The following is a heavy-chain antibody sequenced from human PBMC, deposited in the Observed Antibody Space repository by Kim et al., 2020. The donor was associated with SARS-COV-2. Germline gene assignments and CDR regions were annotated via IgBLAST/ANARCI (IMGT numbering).Heavy chain of an antibody. Sequence: ASVKVSCKASGYTFTGYYMHWVRQAPGQGLEWMGWINPNSGGTNYAQKFQGRVTMTRDTSISTAYMELSRLRSDDTAVYYCARGITIFGVVMGDYFDYWGQGTLVTVSS. CDR3: ARGITIFGVVMGDYFDY. D-gene: IGHD3-3*01. J-gene: IGHJ4*02. CDR1: GYTFTGYY. CDR2: INPNSGGT. V-gene: IGHV1-2*02.